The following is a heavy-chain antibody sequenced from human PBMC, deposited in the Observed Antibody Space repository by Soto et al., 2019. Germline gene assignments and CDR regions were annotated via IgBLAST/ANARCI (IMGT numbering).Heavy chain of an antibody. D-gene: IGHD5-12*01. Sequence: PSETLSLTCAVYGGSFSGYYWSWIRQPPGKGLEWIGEINHSGSTNYNPSLESRVTISVDTSKNQFSLKLSSVTAADTAVYYCARGRGYSGYDWARQKKQGNWFDPWGQGTLVTVSS. J-gene: IGHJ5*02. V-gene: IGHV4-34*01. CDR2: INHSGST. CDR1: GGSFSGYY. CDR3: ARGRGYSGYDWARQKKQGNWFDP.